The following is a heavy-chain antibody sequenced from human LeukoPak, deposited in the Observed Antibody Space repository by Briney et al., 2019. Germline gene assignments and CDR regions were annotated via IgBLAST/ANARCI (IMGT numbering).Heavy chain of an antibody. V-gene: IGHV1-2*06. CDR2: INPNSGDT. CDR1: GYTFTGHY. Sequence: ASVKVSCKSSGYTFTGHYMHGVRQAPGQGLEWLGRINPNSGDTNYAQKLQGRVTMTRDTSTSTAYMELSRLRSDDTAVYSCARDLSAAISTWFGFYYGMDVWGQGTTVTVSS. D-gene: IGHD6-13*01. CDR3: ARDLSAAISTWFGFYYGMDV. J-gene: IGHJ6*02.